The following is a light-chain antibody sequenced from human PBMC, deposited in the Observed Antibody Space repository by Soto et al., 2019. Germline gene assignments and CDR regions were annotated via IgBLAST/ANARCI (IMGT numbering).Light chain of an antibody. Sequence: DIQMTQSPSTLSASAGDRVTITCRASQSISSWSAWYQQKPGKAPKLLIYDASSLERGVPSRFSGSGSGTEFTLTISSLQPYDFATSSCQHYNRYSRTFGQVTNV. CDR3: QHYNRYSRT. CDR1: QSISSW. J-gene: IGKJ1*01. V-gene: IGKV1-5*01. CDR2: DAS.